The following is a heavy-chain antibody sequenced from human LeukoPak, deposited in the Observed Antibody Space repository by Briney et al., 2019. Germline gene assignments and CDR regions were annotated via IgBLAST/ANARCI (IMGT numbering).Heavy chain of an antibody. CDR2: INPNSGGT. Sequence: ASVTVSCTASVYTFTGYYMHWVRQAPGQGREWMGWINPNSGGTNYAQKFQGRVTMTRDTSISTAYMELTNLRSDDTAVYYCARDCDYDSQRMNYFDYWGQGTRVTVSS. CDR1: VYTFTGYY. J-gene: IGHJ4*02. D-gene: IGHD5-12*01. CDR3: ARDCDYDSQRMNYFDY. V-gene: IGHV1-2*02.